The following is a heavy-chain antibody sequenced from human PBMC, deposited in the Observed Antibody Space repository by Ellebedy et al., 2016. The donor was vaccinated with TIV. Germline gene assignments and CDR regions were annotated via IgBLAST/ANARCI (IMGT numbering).Heavy chain of an antibody. D-gene: IGHD1-14*01. Sequence: GESLKISCAASGFTLSSYEMNWVRQAPGKGLEWVTYISSSGSTIYNADSVKGRFTVPRDNTENSMYLQMNSLRADDTGVYYCARGGRKTSYFWQYWGQGTPLTVSP. CDR1: GFTLSSYE. CDR2: ISSSGSTI. V-gene: IGHV3-48*03. J-gene: IGHJ4*02. CDR3: ARGGRKTSYFWQY.